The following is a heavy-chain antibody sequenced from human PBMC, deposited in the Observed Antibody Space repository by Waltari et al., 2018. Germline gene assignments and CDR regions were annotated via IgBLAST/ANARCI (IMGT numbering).Heavy chain of an antibody. V-gene: IGHV4-39*01. CDR1: GGSISSSSYY. CDR3: ARHRPGGWYGDYGMDV. D-gene: IGHD6-19*01. Sequence: QLQLQESGPGLVKPSETLSLTCTVPGGSISSSSYYWGWIRPPPGKGLEWIGSIYYSGSTYYNPSLKSRVTISVDTSKNQFSLKLSSVTAADTAVYYCARHRPGGWYGDYGMDVWGQGTTVTVSS. J-gene: IGHJ6*02. CDR2: IYYSGST.